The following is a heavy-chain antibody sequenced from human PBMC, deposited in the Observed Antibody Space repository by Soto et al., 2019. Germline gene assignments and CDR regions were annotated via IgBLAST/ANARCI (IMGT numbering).Heavy chain of an antibody. V-gene: IGHV1-69*01. CDR1: GGTFSSYA. Sequence: QVQLVQSGAEVKKPGSSVKVSCKASGGTFSSYAISWVRQAPGQGLEWMGGIIPIFGTANYAQKFQGRVTITADESTSTAYMELSSLRSEDTAVYYCARSGQYGSGSKLYYYYGMDVWGQGTTVTVSS. CDR3: ARSGQYGSGSKLYYYYGMDV. J-gene: IGHJ6*02. D-gene: IGHD3-10*01. CDR2: IIPIFGTA.